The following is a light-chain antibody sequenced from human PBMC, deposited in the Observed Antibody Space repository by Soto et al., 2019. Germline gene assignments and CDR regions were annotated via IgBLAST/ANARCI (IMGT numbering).Light chain of an antibody. CDR1: ESIGNW. V-gene: IGKV1-5*03. CDR3: QQYNSYPWT. J-gene: IGKJ1*01. CDR2: EAS. Sequence: DIQVTQSPSTLSASEGDRVTITCRASESIGNWLAWYQQKPGQAPNLLIYEASNLESGVPSRFSGSGSGTEFTLTISSLQPDDFATYYCQQYNSYPWTFGQGTKVDIK.